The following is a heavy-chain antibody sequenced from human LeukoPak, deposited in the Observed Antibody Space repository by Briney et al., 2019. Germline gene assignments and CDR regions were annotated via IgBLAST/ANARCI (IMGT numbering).Heavy chain of an antibody. Sequence: PSETLSLTCAVYGGSFSGYYWSWIRQPPGKGLEWIGEINHSGSTNYNPSLKSRVTITVDTSKNRFSLQLSSVTTADTAVYYCARGGELIDYWGQGTLVTVSS. CDR3: ARGGELIDY. CDR2: INHSGST. V-gene: IGHV4-34*01. D-gene: IGHD3-10*01. CDR1: GGSFSGYY. J-gene: IGHJ4*02.